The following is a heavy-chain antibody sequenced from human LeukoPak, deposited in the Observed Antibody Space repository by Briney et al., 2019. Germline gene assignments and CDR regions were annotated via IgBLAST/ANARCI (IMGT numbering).Heavy chain of an antibody. J-gene: IGHJ6*02. D-gene: IGHD2-2*01. V-gene: IGHV3-23*01. CDR2: ISGSGGST. Sequence: GGSLRLSCAASGLTFSSYAMSWVRQAPGKGLEWVSAISGSGGSTYYADSVKGRFTISRDNSKNTPYLQMNSLRAEDTAVYYCAKDSAAHHYYYGMDVWGQGTTVTVSS. CDR3: AKDSAAHHYYYGMDV. CDR1: GLTFSSYA.